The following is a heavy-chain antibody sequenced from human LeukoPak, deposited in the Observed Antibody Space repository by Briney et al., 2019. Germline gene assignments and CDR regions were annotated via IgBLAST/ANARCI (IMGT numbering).Heavy chain of an antibody. J-gene: IGHJ4*02. CDR1: GFTFSRYW. CDR3: ARVSGAGYALAD. Sequence: PGGSLRLSCAASGFTFSRYWMHWVRQAPGKGLEWVSIIFSSGYTYYADSVKGRFTISRDNSKNTLDLQMNSLRAEDTAVYYCARVSGAGYALADWGQGTLVTVSS. V-gene: IGHV3-66*01. CDR2: IFSSGYT. D-gene: IGHD5-12*01.